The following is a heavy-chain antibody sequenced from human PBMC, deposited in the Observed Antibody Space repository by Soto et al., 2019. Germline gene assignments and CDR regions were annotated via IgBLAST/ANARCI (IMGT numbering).Heavy chain of an antibody. Sequence: SETLSLTCTVSGGSISSSSYYWGWIRQPPGKGLEWIGSIYYSGSTYYNPSLKSRVTISVDTSKNQFPLKLSSVTAADTAVYYCARRRRPRYYDFWSGYYYFDYWGQGTLVTVSS. V-gene: IGHV4-39*01. D-gene: IGHD3-3*01. CDR1: GGSISSSSYY. J-gene: IGHJ4*02. CDR3: ARRRRPRYYDFWSGYYYFDY. CDR2: IYYSGST.